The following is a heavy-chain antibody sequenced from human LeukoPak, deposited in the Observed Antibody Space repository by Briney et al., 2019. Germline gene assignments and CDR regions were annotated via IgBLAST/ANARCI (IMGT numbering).Heavy chain of an antibody. CDR1: GGSIRRHY. V-gene: IGHV4-4*07. J-gene: IGHJ4*02. CDR2: IYKGGSNSENT. D-gene: IGHD2-15*01. CDR3: ARASLSIGGYSSFDY. Sequence: PSETLSLTCTVSGGSIRRHYWSWIRQSAGKGLEWIGRIYKGGSNSENTNYNPSLESRVTVAADTSNNQFSLTLSSVTAADTAVYYCARASLSIGGYSSFDYWGQGILVTVSS.